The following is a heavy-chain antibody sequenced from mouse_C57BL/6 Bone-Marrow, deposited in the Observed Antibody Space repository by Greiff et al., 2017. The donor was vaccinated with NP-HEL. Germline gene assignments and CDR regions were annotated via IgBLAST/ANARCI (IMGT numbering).Heavy chain of an antibody. CDR3: ARHGMDY. V-gene: IGHV5-15*01. J-gene: IGHJ4*01. CDR2: ISNLAYSI. CDR1: GFTFSDYG. Sequence: EVKLVESEGGLVQPGSSMKLSCTASGFTFSDYGMAWVRQAPRKGPEWVAFISNLAYSIYYADTVTGRFTISRENAKNTLYLEMSSLRSEDTAMYYCARHGMDYWGQGTSVTVSS.